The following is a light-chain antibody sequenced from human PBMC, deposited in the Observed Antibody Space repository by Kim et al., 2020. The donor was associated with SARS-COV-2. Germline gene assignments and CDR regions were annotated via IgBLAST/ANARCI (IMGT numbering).Light chain of an antibody. V-gene: IGKV3-20*01. CDR2: GAS. J-gene: IGKJ5*01. Sequence: GDRADLSCRASQAIRSIRLAWDQQKPGQAPGLLILGASTRATGVADRFSGSGCETDLALTISRLETEDVAVYYCQQYGGSPPITFGQGTRLEIK. CDR1: QAIRSIR. CDR3: QQYGGSPPIT.